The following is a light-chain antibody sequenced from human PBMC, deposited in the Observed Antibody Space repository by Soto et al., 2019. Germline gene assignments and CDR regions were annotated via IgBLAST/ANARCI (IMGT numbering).Light chain of an antibody. CDR1: HDIKND. CDR2: AAS. V-gene: IGKV1-17*01. Sequence: DIQMTQSPSSLSASVGDRVTITCRASHDIKNDLDWYQQKPGKAPKRLIYAASSLQSGVPSRFSGSGSGTEFTLTISILQSEDFATYYCLQHNSYSWTFGQGTKVEIK. J-gene: IGKJ1*01. CDR3: LQHNSYSWT.